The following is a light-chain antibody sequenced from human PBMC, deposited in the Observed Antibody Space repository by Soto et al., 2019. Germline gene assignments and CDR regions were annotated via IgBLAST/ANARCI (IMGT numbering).Light chain of an antibody. Sequence: DIQMTQSPSTLSTSVGDRVTITCRASQSINNWLAWYHQKPWKAPRLLIYDAFSLESGFPSRFSGTRSGTEFTLTIISLQPDDLATYFCQQYHTEPYTFGQGTKLHIK. CDR3: QQYHTEPYT. J-gene: IGKJ2*01. CDR1: QSINNW. V-gene: IGKV1-5*01. CDR2: DAF.